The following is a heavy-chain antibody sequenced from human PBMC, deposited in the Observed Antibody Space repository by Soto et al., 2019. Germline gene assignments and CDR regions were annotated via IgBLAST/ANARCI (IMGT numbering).Heavy chain of an antibody. D-gene: IGHD6-19*01. Sequence: QVQLVESGGGVVQPGRSLRLSCAASGFTFSSYAMHWVRQAPGKGLEWVAVISYDGSNKYYADSVKGRFTISRDNSKNTLYLQMNSLRAEDTGVYYCARGGLAVAGTYYWGQGNLVTVSS. CDR2: ISYDGSNK. V-gene: IGHV3-30-3*01. CDR3: ARGGLAVAGTYY. CDR1: GFTFSSYA. J-gene: IGHJ4*02.